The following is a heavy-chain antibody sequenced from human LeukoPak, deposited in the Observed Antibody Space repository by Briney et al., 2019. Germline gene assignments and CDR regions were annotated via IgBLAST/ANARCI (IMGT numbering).Heavy chain of an antibody. CDR3: ARVATLWRASNWFDP. V-gene: IGHV3-13*01. J-gene: IGHJ5*02. CDR1: GFTFSSYD. D-gene: IGHD5-12*01. CDR2: IGTAGDT. Sequence: GGSLRLSCAASGFTFSSYDMHWVRQATGKGLEWVSAIGTAGDTYYPGSVKGRFTISRENAKNSLYLQMNSLRAEDTAVYYCARVATLWRASNWFDPWGQGTLVTVSS.